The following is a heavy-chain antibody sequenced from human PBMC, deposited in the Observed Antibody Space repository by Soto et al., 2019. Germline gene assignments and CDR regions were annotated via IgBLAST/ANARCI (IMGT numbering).Heavy chain of an antibody. CDR1: GVTISTYY. CDR3: VRVAYIGYGSAIAP. CDR2: NYHSGTT. D-gene: IGHD5-12*01. Sequence: SETLSLTCAVSGVTISTYYWSWIRQPPGKGLEWIGYNYHSGTTNYNPSLKSRVTISVDTSKNQFSLRLTSVTAADTAIYYCVRVAYIGYGSAIAPWGQGTLFTVSS. J-gene: IGHJ5*02. V-gene: IGHV4-59*01.